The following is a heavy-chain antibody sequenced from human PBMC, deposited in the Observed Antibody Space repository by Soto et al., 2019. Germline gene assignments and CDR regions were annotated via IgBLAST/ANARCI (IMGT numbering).Heavy chain of an antibody. CDR3: AREFAPLRSDYYYGMDV. V-gene: IGHV3-30-3*01. J-gene: IGHJ6*02. D-gene: IGHD4-17*01. Sequence: GGSLRLSCAASGFTFISYAMHWVRQAPGKGLEWVAVISYDGSNKYYADSVKGRFTISRDNSKNTLYLQMNSLRAEDTAVYYCAREFAPLRSDYYYGMDVWGQGTTVTVSS. CDR2: ISYDGSNK. CDR1: GFTFISYA.